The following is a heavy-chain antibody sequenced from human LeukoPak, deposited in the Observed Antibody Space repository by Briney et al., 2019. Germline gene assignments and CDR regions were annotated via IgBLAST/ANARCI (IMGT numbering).Heavy chain of an antibody. J-gene: IGHJ4*02. CDR1: GFTFSSYG. Sequence: GGSLRLSCAASGFTFSSYGMHWVRQAPGKGLEWVAVISYDGSNKYYADSVKGRFTISRDNSKNTLYLQMNSLRAEDTAVYYCAKDPSMTTVTTAPDYWGQGTLVTVSS. CDR3: AKDPSMTTVTTAPDY. D-gene: IGHD4-17*01. CDR2: ISYDGSNK. V-gene: IGHV3-30*18.